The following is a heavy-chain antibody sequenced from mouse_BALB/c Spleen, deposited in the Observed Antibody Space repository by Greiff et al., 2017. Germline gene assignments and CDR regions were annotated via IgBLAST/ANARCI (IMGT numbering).Heavy chain of an antibody. D-gene: IGHD2-1*01. CDR3: ARVYGNYEGWYFDV. CDR1: GFTFSDYY. Sequence: DVQLVESGGGLVKPGGSLKLSCAASGFTFSDYYMYWVRQTPEKRLEWVATISDGGSYTYYPDSVKGRFTISRDNAKNNLYLQMSSLKSEDTAMYYCARVYGNYEGWYFDVWGAGTTVTVSS. J-gene: IGHJ1*01. CDR2: ISDGGSYT. V-gene: IGHV5-4*02.